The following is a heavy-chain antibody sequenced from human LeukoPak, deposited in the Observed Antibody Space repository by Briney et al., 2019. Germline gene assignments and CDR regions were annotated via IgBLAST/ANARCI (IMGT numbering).Heavy chain of an antibody. J-gene: IGHJ4*02. CDR1: GFTFSSYG. CDR2: ISYDGSNK. D-gene: IGHD4-17*01. CDR3: PKDAHEYGEHGYFDY. Sequence: PGGSLRLSCAASGFTFSSYGMHWVRQAPGKGLEWVAVISYDGSNKYYADSVKGRFTISRDNSKNTLYLQMNSLRAEDTAVYYCPKDAHEYGEHGYFDYWGQGTLVTVSS. V-gene: IGHV3-30*18.